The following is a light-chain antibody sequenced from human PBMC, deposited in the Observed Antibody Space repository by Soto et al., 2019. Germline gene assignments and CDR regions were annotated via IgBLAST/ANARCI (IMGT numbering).Light chain of an antibody. CDR2: GAS. V-gene: IGKV3-15*01. CDR3: QQYSDWPWT. CDR1: QSISNR. J-gene: IGKJ1*01. Sequence: EIMMTQSPGTLSVSPGERATLSCRASQSISNRLAWYQQKPGQTPRLLIYGASTRATDIPTRFSGGGSGTEFTLTISSLQSEDLSVYYCQQYSDWPWTFGQGTKVELK.